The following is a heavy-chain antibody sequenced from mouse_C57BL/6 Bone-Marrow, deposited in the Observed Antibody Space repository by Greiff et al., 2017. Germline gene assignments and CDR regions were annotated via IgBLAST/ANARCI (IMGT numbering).Heavy chain of an antibody. V-gene: IGHV5-9*01. J-gene: IGHJ1*03. CDR1: GFTFSSYT. Sequence: EVKLVESGGGLVKPGGSLKLSCAASGFTFSSYTMSWVRQTPETRLQWVAALSGGGGYTYSPDSVKGRFTISRDNDKNILYLQMSSLRSEDTALYYCSRQVTTVLATKYFDVWGTGTTVTVSS. CDR3: SRQVTTVLATKYFDV. CDR2: LSGGGGYT. D-gene: IGHD1-1*01.